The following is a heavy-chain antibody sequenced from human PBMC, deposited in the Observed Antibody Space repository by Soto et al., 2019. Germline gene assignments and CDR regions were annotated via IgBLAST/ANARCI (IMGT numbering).Heavy chain of an antibody. D-gene: IGHD6-6*01. Sequence: LLQRWGAGLLPPAAPLLLSGAVYGSFISCYCWCLLRPPPGGVVGWVGEIHHSGSTNYHPSLKSRVTISVDTSKNQFSLKLSSVTAADTAVYYCARGIEDSSSISYWYFDLWGRGTLVTVSS. J-gene: IGHJ2*01. CDR3: ARGIEDSSSISYWYFDL. CDR2: IHHSGST. V-gene: IGHV4-34*01. CDR1: GSFISCYC.